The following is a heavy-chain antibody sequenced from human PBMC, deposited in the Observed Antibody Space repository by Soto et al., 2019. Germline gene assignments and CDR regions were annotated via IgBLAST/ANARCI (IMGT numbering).Heavy chain of an antibody. CDR3: ARRGYCSSTSCYIQKMGGSYGMDV. Sequence: GGSLKISFRCSGYSFTSYWIVLGLQMPGKGLDWVWRIDPSDSYTNYSPSFQGHVTISAEKSISTAYMQWSSLKASDTAMYYCARRGYCSSTSCYIQKMGGSYGMDVWGQGTTVTVSS. J-gene: IGHJ6*02. CDR2: IDPSDSYT. V-gene: IGHV5-10-1*01. CDR1: GYSFTSYW. D-gene: IGHD2-2*02.